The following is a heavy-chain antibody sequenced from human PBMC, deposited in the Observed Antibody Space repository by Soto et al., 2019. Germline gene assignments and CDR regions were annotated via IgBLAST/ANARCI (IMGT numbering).Heavy chain of an antibody. CDR3: ARGGSSSDNGTDV. J-gene: IGHJ6*02. CDR2: ISSRSYTI. CDR1: GFSFSTYS. V-gene: IGHV3-48*02. D-gene: IGHD6-6*01. Sequence: EVQLVESGGGLVQPGGSLRLSCAASGFSFSTYSMNWVRQAPGKGLEWVSYISSRSYTIYSVDSVKGRFTISSDNAKNSIYLQMNRLRDEDTAVYYRARGGSSSDNGTDVWGQGATGTVS.